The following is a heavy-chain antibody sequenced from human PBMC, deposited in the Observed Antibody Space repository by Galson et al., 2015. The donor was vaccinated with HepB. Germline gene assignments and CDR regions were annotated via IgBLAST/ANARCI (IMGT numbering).Heavy chain of an antibody. CDR1: GFTFSSYG. J-gene: IGHJ6*02. D-gene: IGHD7-27*01. CDR2: IWYDGSNK. V-gene: IGHV3-33*01. Sequence: SLRLSCAASGFTFSSYGMHWVRQAPGKGLEWVAVIWYDGSNKYYADSVKGRFTISRDNSKNTLYLQMNSLRAEDTAVYYCAREWGPTASLWGMDVWGQGTTVTVSS. CDR3: AREWGPTASLWGMDV.